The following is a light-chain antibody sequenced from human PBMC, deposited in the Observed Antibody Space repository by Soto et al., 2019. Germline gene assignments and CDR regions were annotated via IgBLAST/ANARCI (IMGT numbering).Light chain of an antibody. V-gene: IGLV2-14*01. CDR3: SSYTSSSTYV. Sequence: QSVLTQPASVSGPPGQSITISCTGTSSDVGGYNYVSWYQQHPGKAPKLMIYDVSNRPSGVSNRFSGSKSGNTASLTIFGLQAEDEADYYCSSYTSSSTYVFGTGTKVT. J-gene: IGLJ1*01. CDR2: DVS. CDR1: SSDVGGYNY.